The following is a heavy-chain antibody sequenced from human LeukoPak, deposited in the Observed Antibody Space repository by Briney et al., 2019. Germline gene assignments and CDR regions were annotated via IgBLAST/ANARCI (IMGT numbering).Heavy chain of an antibody. CDR2: IIRDGSST. Sequence: GGSLRLSCAASGFTFSRYWMHWVRQAPGKGLGWVSRIIRDGSSTSYTDSVKGRFTPSRDNAKNTMYLQMNSLRAQGTAGYYCARDLELVGATPFDYWGQGTLVTVSS. CDR3: ARDLELVGATPFDY. D-gene: IGHD1-26*01. J-gene: IGHJ4*02. V-gene: IGHV3-74*01. CDR1: GFTFSRYW.